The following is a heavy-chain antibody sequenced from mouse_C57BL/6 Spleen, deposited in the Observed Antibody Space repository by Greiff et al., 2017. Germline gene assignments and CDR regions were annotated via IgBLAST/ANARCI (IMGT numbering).Heavy chain of an antibody. J-gene: IGHJ2*01. CDR1: GYTFTSYW. CDR3: ARDYYPSYVDY. Sequence: QVQLQQPGAELVRPGSSVKLSCKASGYTFTSYWMHWVKQRPIKGLEWIGNIDPSDSETHYNQKFKDKATLTVDKSSSTAYMQVSSLTSEDAAVYYCARDYYPSYVDYWGHGATLTVSS. V-gene: IGHV1-52*01. CDR2: IDPSDSET. D-gene: IGHD1-1*01.